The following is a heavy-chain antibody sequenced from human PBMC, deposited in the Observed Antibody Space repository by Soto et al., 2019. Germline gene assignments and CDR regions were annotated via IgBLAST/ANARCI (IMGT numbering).Heavy chain of an antibody. CDR1: GGSFSGYY. CDR3: ARGHDY. V-gene: IGHV4-34*01. CDR2: INHSGST. J-gene: IGHJ4*02. Sequence: QVQLQQWGAGLLKPSETLSLTCAVYGGSFSGYYWSWIRQPPGKGLEWIGEINHSGSTNNNPSLKSRVTISVDTSKNQFSMKLSSVTAADTAVYYCARGHDYWGQGTLVTVSS.